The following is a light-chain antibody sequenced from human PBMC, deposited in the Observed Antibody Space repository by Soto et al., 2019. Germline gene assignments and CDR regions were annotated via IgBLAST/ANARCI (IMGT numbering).Light chain of an antibody. CDR1: SSDVGAYKY. J-gene: IGLJ1*01. V-gene: IGLV2-14*03. CDR2: DVS. Sequence: QSALTQPASVSGSPGQSISISCTGTSSDVGAYKYVSWYQQHPGKAPKLMIYDVSYRRSGVSYRSSGSKSGNTASLTISGLQAEDEADYYCSSYTSSSIYVFGTGTKLTVL. CDR3: SSYTSSSIYV.